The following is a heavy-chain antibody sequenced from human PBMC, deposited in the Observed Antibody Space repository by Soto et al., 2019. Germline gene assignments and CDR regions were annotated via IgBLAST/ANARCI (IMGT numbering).Heavy chain of an antibody. CDR2: IYWDDDK. D-gene: IGHD3-3*01. J-gene: IGHJ4*02. CDR3: AHRVLHTVFGLVTTTAIYFDF. CDR1: GFSLTTSGVG. Sequence: QITLNESGPTVVRPTETLTLTCRFSGFSLTTSGVGVGWIRQSPGKAPEWLALIYWDDDKRYSASLKSRLNITKDTSKNQVVLTVSDLDPTDTATYYCAHRVLHTVFGLVTTTAIYFDFWGQGTPVAVSS. V-gene: IGHV2-5*02.